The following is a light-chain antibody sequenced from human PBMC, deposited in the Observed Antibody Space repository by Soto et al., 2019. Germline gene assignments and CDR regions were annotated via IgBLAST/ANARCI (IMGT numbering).Light chain of an antibody. J-gene: IGLJ1*01. V-gene: IGLV2-8*01. CDR3: SSYAGSNNYV. Sequence: QCALTQPPSASGSPGQSVTISCTGTSNNVGGYNSVSWYQHHPGKAPKLMIYEVSKRPSGVPDRFSGSKSANTASLTVSGLLAEDEADYYCSSYAGSNNYVFGTGTKLTVL. CDR2: EVS. CDR1: SNNVGGYNS.